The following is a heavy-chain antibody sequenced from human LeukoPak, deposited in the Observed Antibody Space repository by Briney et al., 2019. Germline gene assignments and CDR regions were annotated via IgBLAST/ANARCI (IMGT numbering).Heavy chain of an antibody. CDR2: ISATGGEI. CDR1: GFTFSRYV. D-gene: IGHD6-6*01. V-gene: IGHV3-21*01. CDR3: AKGSVAGRQRAPPKEWFDP. Sequence: GGSLRLSCAAFGFTFSRYVMNWVRQVPGRRPDWVSSISATGGEIFYADSVKGRFTISRDNAKNSLYLQMNSLRAEDTAVYYCAKGSVAGRQRAPPKEWFDPWGQGTLVTVSS. J-gene: IGHJ5*02.